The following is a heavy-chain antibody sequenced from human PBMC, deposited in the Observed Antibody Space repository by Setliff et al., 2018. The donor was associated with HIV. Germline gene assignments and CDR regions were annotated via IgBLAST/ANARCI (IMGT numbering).Heavy chain of an antibody. CDR3: ARHSDILTGHFDY. D-gene: IGHD3-9*01. CDR2: ISAHNGNT. J-gene: IGHJ4*02. V-gene: IGHV1-18*01. Sequence: GASVKVSCKASGDTFSNFAISWVRQAPGQGLEWMGWISAHNGNTNYAQRLKGRVTVTTDSSTNTVYLELRSLRSDDTAVYYCARHSDILTGHFDYCGQGTPVTVTS. CDR1: GDTFSNFA.